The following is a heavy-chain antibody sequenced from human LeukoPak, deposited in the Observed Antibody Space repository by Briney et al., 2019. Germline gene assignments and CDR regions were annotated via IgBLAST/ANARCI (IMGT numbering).Heavy chain of an antibody. D-gene: IGHD1-20*01. Sequence: PSETLSLTCTVSGGSISSSTYYWGWIRQPPGKGLEWIGTIYYSGSTYYNPSLKSRVTISVDTSKNYFSLNLSSVTAADTAVYYCARPSVNWNDGAFDIWGQGTMVTVSS. V-gene: IGHV4-39*01. CDR3: ARPSVNWNDGAFDI. J-gene: IGHJ3*02. CDR1: GGSISSSTYY. CDR2: IYYSGST.